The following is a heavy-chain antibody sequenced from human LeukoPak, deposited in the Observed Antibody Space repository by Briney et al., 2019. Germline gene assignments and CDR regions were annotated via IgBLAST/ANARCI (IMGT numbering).Heavy chain of an antibody. CDR1: GGSISSYY. V-gene: IGHV4-59*01. CDR2: IYYSGST. J-gene: IGHJ4*02. CDR3: ARARRSLVDY. Sequence: SETLSLTCTVSGGSISSYYWSWIRQPPGKGLEWIGYIYYSGSTNYNPSLKSRVTISVDTSKNQFSLKLSSVTAADTAVYYCARARRSLVDYWGQGALVTVSS.